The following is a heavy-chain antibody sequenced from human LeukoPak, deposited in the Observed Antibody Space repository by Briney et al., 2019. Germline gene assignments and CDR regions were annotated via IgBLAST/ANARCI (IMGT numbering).Heavy chain of an antibody. V-gene: IGHV3-9*03. Sequence: QPGGSLRLSCAASGFTFDDYAMHWVRQAPGKGLEWVSGISWASGSLAYADSVKGRFTVSRDNAKNSLYLQMNSLRSEDMALYYCAKDRQKGSSLTAAGDAFDVWGHGTMVIVSS. J-gene: IGHJ3*01. D-gene: IGHD6-13*01. CDR3: AKDRQKGSSLTAAGDAFDV. CDR1: GFTFDDYA. CDR2: ISWASGSL.